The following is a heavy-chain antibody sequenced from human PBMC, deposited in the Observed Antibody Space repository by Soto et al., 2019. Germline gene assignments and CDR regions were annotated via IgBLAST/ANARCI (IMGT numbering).Heavy chain of an antibody. J-gene: IGHJ4*02. V-gene: IGHV4-30-4*01. CDR1: GGSISSGDYY. CDR2: IYYSGST. D-gene: IGHD6-19*01. Sequence: PSETLSLTCTVSGGSISSGDYYWSWIRQPPGKGLEWIGYIYYSGSTYYNPSLKSRVTISVDTSKNQFSLKLSSVTAADTAVYYCARGATVAGVYYFDYWGQGTLFTVSS. CDR3: ARGATVAGVYYFDY.